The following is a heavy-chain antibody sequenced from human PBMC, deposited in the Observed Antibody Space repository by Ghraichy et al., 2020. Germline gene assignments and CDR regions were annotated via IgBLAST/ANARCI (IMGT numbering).Heavy chain of an antibody. D-gene: IGHD3-16*01. CDR3: ARDRTGGLFDY. V-gene: IGHV4-59*01. CDR1: GGSISSYY. J-gene: IGHJ4*02. CDR2: IYYSGST. Sequence: SETLSLTCTVSGGSISSYYWSWIRQPPGKGLERIGYIYYSGSTNYNPSLKSRVTISVDTSKNQFSLKLSSVTAADTAVYYCARDRTGGLFDYWGQGTLVTVSS.